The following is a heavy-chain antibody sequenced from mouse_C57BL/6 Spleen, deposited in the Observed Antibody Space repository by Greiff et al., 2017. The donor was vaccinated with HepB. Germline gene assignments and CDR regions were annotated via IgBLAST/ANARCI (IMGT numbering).Heavy chain of an antibody. D-gene: IGHD1-1*01. Sequence: VQLQQSGGGLVQPKGSLKLSCAASGFSFNTYAMNWVRQAPGKGLEWVARIRSKSNNYATYYADSVKDRFTISRDDSESMLYLQMNNLKTEDTAMYYCVRPAYYYGEAMDYWGQGTSVTVSS. J-gene: IGHJ4*01. CDR1: GFSFNTYA. CDR2: IRSKSNNYAT. CDR3: VRPAYYYGEAMDY. V-gene: IGHV10-1*01.